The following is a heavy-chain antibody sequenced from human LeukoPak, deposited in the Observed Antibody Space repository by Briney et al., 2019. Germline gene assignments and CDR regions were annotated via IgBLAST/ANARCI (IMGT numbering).Heavy chain of an antibody. CDR1: GFRFSSSE. Sequence: GSLRLSCAASGFRFSSSEMNWVRLAPGKGLEWVSYISSGGRTMYYADSVKGRFTISRDNAKDSLYLHMNSLGAEDTGVYFCARGASWIQLWQFDHWGQGTQVTVSS. CDR2: ISSGGRTM. J-gene: IGHJ4*02. V-gene: IGHV3-48*03. D-gene: IGHD5-18*01. CDR3: ARGASWIQLWQFDH.